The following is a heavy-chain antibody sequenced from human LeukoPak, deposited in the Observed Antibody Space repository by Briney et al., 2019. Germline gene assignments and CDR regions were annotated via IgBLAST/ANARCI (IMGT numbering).Heavy chain of an antibody. CDR3: ASWSESDTIFGVPRGNWFDP. CDR1: GGTFSSYA. J-gene: IGHJ5*02. CDR2: IIPILGIA. D-gene: IGHD3-3*01. V-gene: IGHV1-69*04. Sequence: GSSVKVSCKASGGTFSSYAISWVRQAPGQGLEWMGRIIPILGIANYAQKVQGRVTITAAKSTSTAYMELSSLRSEDTAVYYCASWSESDTIFGVPRGNWFDPWGQGTLVTVSS.